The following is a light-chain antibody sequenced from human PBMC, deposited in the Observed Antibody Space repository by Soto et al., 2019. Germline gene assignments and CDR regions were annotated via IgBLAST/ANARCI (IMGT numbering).Light chain of an antibody. V-gene: IGLV2-8*01. J-gene: IGLJ2*01. Sequence: QSALTQPPSASGSPGQSVTISCTGTRRDVGGHDYVSWYQQHPGKAPKLMIYEVSKRPSGVPDRFSGSKSGNTASLTVSGLQAEDEADYYCSSYVTGNSLIFGGGTKLTVL. CDR2: EVS. CDR3: SSYVTGNSLI. CDR1: RRDVGGHDY.